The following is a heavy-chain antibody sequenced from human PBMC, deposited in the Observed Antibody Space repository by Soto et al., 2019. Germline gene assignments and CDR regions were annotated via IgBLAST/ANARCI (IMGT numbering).Heavy chain of an antibody. Sequence: GGSLRLSCAASGFTFSSYEMNWVRQAPGKGLEWVSYISSSGSTIYYADSVKGRFTISRDNAKNSLYLQMNSLRAEDTAVYYCARDSGYVDYYYGMDVWGQGTTVTVSS. CDR2: ISSSGSTI. CDR1: GFTFSSYE. J-gene: IGHJ6*02. V-gene: IGHV3-48*03. D-gene: IGHD5-12*01. CDR3: ARDSGYVDYYYGMDV.